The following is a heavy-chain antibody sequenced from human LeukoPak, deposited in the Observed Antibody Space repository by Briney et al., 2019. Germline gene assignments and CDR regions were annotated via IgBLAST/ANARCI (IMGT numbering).Heavy chain of an antibody. Sequence: PSETLSLTCTVSGGSISSSSYYWGWIRQPPGKGLEWIGSIYYSGSTYYNPSLKSRVTISVDTSKNQFPLKLSSVTAADTAVYYCARHATTVVTNFDYWGQGTLVTVSS. V-gene: IGHV4-39*01. CDR3: ARHATTVVTNFDY. D-gene: IGHD4-23*01. CDR1: GGSISSSSYY. J-gene: IGHJ4*02. CDR2: IYYSGST.